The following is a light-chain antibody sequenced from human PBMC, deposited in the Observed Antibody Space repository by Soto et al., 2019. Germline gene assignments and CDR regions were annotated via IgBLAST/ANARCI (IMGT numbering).Light chain of an antibody. CDR2: YDD. CDR1: SSNIGNNA. CDR3: ATWDDSLNGPV. V-gene: IGLV1-36*01. J-gene: IGLJ2*01. Sequence: QSVLTQPPSVSEAPRQRVTISCSGSSSNIGNNAVNWFQQLPGKAPKLLIYYDDLLPSGVSDRFSGSKSGTSASLAIRGLQSEDEADYCCATWDDSLNGPVFGGGTKLTVL.